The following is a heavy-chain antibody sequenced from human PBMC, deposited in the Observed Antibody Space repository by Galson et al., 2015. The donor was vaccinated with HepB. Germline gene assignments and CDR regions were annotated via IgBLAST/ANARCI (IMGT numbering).Heavy chain of an antibody. V-gene: IGHV3-21*01. J-gene: IGHJ4*02. CDR1: GFTFSSYS. Sequence: SLRLSCAASGFTFSSYSMNWVRQAPGKGLEWVSSISSSSSYIYYADSVKGRFTISRDNAKDSLYLQMNSLRAEDTAVYYCAREPSSSGWSRPLDYWGQGTLVTVSS. D-gene: IGHD6-19*01. CDR2: ISSSSSYI. CDR3: AREPSSSGWSRPLDY.